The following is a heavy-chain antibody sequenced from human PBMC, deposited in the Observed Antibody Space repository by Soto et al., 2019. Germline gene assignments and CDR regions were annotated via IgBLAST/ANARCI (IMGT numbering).Heavy chain of an antibody. Sequence: SETLSLTCAAYGGSFSGFYWSWIRQPPGKGLEWIGEINHSGSTNYNPSLKSRVTISVDTSKNQFSLKLSSVTAADTAVYYCAREVVKLSAWFDPWGQGTLVTVSS. V-gene: IGHV4-34*01. CDR2: INHSGST. J-gene: IGHJ5*02. CDR3: AREVVKLSAWFDP. CDR1: GGSFSGFY. D-gene: IGHD2-15*01.